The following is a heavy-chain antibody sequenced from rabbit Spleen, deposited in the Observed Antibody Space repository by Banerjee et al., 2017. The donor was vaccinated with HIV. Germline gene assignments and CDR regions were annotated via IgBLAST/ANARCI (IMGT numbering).Heavy chain of an antibody. V-gene: IGHV1S40*01. CDR1: GFTFSGYW. D-gene: IGHD1-1*01. CDR2: IYTGASGST. Sequence: QSVEESGGDLVKPGASLTLTCTASGFTFSGYWMCWVRQAPGKGLEWIACIYTGASGSTWYASWAKGRFTISKTSSTTVTLQMTSLTAADTATYFCARSSSGDDMFNLWGPGTLVTVS. J-gene: IGHJ4*01. CDR3: ARSSSGDDMFNL.